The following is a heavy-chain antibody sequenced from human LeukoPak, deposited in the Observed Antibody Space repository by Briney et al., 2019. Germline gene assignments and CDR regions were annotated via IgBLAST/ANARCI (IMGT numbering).Heavy chain of an antibody. D-gene: IGHD3-22*01. J-gene: IGHJ1*01. CDR1: GFTFSSYA. CDR2: VSGSGVTT. CDR3: AKKVVVGPPSPYSDFQD. Sequence: GGSLRLSCVGSGFTFSSYAMSWVRPAPGKGLEWVSAVSGSGVTTHYAGSVKGRVSISSDNPNNPLYLQLNSLRAGDTALYYCAKKVVVGPPSPYSDFQDWRQGTLVTVSS. V-gene: IGHV3-23*01.